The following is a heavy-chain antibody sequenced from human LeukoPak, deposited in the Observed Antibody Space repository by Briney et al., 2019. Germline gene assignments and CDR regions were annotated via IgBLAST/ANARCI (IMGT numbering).Heavy chain of an antibody. CDR3: ARGRGYYYGSGSYYIDY. Sequence: SQTLSLTCAVYGGSFSGYYWSWIRQPPGKGLEWIGEINHSGSTNYNPSLKSRVIISVDTSKNQFSLKLSSVTAADTAVYYCARGRGYYYGSGSYYIDYWGQGTLVTVSS. J-gene: IGHJ4*02. CDR2: INHSGST. V-gene: IGHV4-34*01. D-gene: IGHD3-10*01. CDR1: GGSFSGYY.